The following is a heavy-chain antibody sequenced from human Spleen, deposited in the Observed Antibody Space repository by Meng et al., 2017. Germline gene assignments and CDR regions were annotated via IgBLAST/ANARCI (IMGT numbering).Heavy chain of an antibody. V-gene: IGHV4-39*07. CDR3: ASWIYSCGWQ. Sequence: SETLSLTCTVSGGSISSSSYYWGWIRQPPGKGLEWIGEIYHGGDTNYNPSLKSRVTIAIDRSKNQFSLKLSSVTAADTAVYYCASWIYSCGWQWGQGTLGTVSS. D-gene: IGHD6-19*01. J-gene: IGHJ4*02. CDR2: IYHGGDT. CDR1: GGSISSSSYY.